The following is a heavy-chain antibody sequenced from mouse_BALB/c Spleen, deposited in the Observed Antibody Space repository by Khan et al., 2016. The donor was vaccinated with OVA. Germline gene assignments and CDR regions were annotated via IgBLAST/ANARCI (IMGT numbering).Heavy chain of an antibody. V-gene: IGHV2-6-1*01. CDR3: ARQPYYHYYVMDY. CDR2: IWSDGST. J-gene: IGHJ4*01. D-gene: IGHD2-10*01. CDR1: GFSLTNYG. Sequence: VELVESGPGLVAPSQSLSITCTISGFSLTNYGIHWVRQPPGKGLEWLVVIWSDGSTNYNSDLGSRLSISKDNSKSQVFLKMNSLQTDDTAMYYCARQPYYHYYVMDYWGQGTSVTVSS.